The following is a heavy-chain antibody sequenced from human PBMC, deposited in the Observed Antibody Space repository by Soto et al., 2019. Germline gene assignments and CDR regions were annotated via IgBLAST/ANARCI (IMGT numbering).Heavy chain of an antibody. D-gene: IGHD3-9*01. CDR1: GGSISSYY. Sequence: QVQLQESGPGLVKPSETLSLTCTVSGGSISSYYWSWIRQPPGKGLEWIGYIYYSGSTNYNPSLKSRVTIAVDTSKNQFSLKLRSVTAADTAVYYCARRRETGYAVNWFDPWGQGTLVTVSS. CDR3: ARRRETGYAVNWFDP. CDR2: IYYSGST. V-gene: IGHV4-59*01. J-gene: IGHJ5*02.